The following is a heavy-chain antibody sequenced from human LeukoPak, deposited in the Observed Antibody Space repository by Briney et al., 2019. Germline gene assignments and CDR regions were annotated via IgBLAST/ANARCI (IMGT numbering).Heavy chain of an antibody. V-gene: IGHV4-31*03. Sequence: PSETLSLTCTVSGGSTSSGGYYWSWIRQHPGTGLEWIGYIYYSGSTYYNPSLKSRVTISVDTSKNQFSLKLSSVTAADTAVYYCATLAPYYYYGMDVWGQGTTVTVSS. CDR3: ATLAPYYYYGMDV. J-gene: IGHJ6*02. CDR1: GGSTSSGGYY. CDR2: IYYSGST.